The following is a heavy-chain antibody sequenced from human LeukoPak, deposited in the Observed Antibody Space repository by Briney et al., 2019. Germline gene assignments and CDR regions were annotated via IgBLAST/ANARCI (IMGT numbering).Heavy chain of an antibody. CDR3: ARHATDSRRVFDY. Sequence: PSETLSLTCAVYGGSFRGYYWSWIRQPPGKGLEWIGEINHSGSTNYNPSLKSRVTISVDTSKNQFSLKLNSVTAADTAVYYCARHATDSRRVFDYWGQGTLVTVSS. CDR2: INHSGST. D-gene: IGHD3-22*01. V-gene: IGHV4-34*01. CDR1: GGSFRGYY. J-gene: IGHJ4*02.